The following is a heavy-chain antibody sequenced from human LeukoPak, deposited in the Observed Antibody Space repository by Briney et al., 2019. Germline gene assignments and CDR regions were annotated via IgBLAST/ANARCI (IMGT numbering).Heavy chain of an antibody. CDR3: ARAQVGIVGATEFAY. V-gene: IGHV4-59*08. CDR2: IYYSGST. CDR1: GGSTSSYY. D-gene: IGHD1-26*01. Sequence: SETLSLTCTVSGGSTSSYYWTWIRQPPGKGLEWIGYIYYSGSTKYNPSLKSRVTISVDSSKNHFSLKLSSVTAADTAVYYCARAQVGIVGATEFAYWGQGTLVTVSS. J-gene: IGHJ4*02.